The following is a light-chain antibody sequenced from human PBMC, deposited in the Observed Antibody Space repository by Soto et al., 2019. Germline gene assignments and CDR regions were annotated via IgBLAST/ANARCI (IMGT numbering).Light chain of an antibody. CDR2: GAS. V-gene: IGKV3-15*01. J-gene: IGKJ1*01. CDR3: QQYNSWPGT. Sequence: EIVLTQSPGTLSLSPGERATLSCRASQSVRSSYLAWYQHKPGQAPRLLIYGASTGATGIPARFSGSGSGTEFTRTISSLQSGDFAVYYCQQYNSWPGTFGQGTKVDIK. CDR1: QSVRSSY.